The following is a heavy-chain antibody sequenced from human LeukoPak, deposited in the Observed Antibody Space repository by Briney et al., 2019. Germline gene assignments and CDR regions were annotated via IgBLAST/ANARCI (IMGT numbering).Heavy chain of an antibody. CDR3: AGHHPRNTVDF. J-gene: IGHJ4*02. CDR1: GGSIIGYF. Sequence: SETLSLTCTVSGGSIIGYFWSWIRQPPGKGLDWIGFIHYSGTTNYNPSLKSRLTISVDTSKNRFSLKLSSVTAADTAVYFCAGHHPRNTVDFWGQGTLVTVSS. D-gene: IGHD2/OR15-2a*01. CDR2: IHYSGTT. V-gene: IGHV4-59*08.